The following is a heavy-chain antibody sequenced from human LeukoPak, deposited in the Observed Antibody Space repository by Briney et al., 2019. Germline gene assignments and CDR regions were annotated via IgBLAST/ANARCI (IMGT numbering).Heavy chain of an antibody. V-gene: IGHV3-11*04. Sequence: GGSLRLSCAVSGLHFIDAWVNWVRQAPGKGLEWVSYIDTSGPPIYYADSVKGRFTISRDNAQNSLYLQMSSLRVEDTAIYYCARVPNDYGDSHMDYWGQGTLVTVSS. J-gene: IGHJ4*02. CDR1: GLHFIDAW. CDR2: IDTSGPPI. D-gene: IGHD4-17*01. CDR3: ARVPNDYGDSHMDY.